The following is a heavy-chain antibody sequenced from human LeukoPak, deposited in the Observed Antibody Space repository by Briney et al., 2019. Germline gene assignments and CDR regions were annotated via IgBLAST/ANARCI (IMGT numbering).Heavy chain of an antibody. CDR1: GFTFSSYA. CDR3: AKAPPPYCSGDTCFDAFDI. CDR2: ISGSGGST. Sequence: PGGSLRLSCAASGFTFSSYAMSWVRQAPGKGLEWVSAISGSGGSTYYADSVKGRFTISRDNSKNTLYLQMNSLRAEDTAVYYCAKAPPPYCSGDTCFDAFDIWGQGTMVTVSS. D-gene: IGHD2-15*01. V-gene: IGHV3-23*01. J-gene: IGHJ3*02.